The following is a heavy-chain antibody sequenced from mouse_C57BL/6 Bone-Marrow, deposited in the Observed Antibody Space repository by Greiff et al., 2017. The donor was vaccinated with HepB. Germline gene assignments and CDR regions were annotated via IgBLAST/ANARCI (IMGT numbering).Heavy chain of an antibody. J-gene: IGHJ3*01. CDR3: ARDLHSNLWFAY. Sequence: EVKLVESGGGLVKPGGSLKLSCAASGFTFSSYAMSWVRQTPEKRLEWVATISDGGSYTYYPDNVKGRFTISRDNAKNNLYLQMSHLKSEDTAMYYCARDLHSNLWFAYWGQGTLVTVSA. CDR1: GFTFSSYA. CDR2: ISDGGSYT. D-gene: IGHD2-5*01. V-gene: IGHV5-4*01.